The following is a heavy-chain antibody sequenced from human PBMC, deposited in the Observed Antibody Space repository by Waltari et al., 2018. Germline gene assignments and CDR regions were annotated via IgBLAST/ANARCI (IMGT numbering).Heavy chain of an antibody. CDR2: VHHSGKP. V-gene: IGHV4-4*02. Sequence: QVQLQESGQGLVKPSGTLSLTCAVSGDSISGNYWWSWVRQSPAKGLEWIGQVHHSGKPHYNPSLQRRVTISVDKPKNQFSLNLNSVTGADTAVYYCAGDRAIGLFFDYWGRGTLVTVSS. CDR3: AGDRAIGLFFDY. CDR1: GDSISGNYW. D-gene: IGHD2-2*01. J-gene: IGHJ4*02.